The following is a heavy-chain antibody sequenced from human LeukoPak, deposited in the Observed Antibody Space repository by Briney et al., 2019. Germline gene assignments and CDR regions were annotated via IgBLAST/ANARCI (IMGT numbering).Heavy chain of an antibody. V-gene: IGHV1-24*01. CDR1: GSTLTKLS. CDR3: ATAAEIYYYDTGGI. J-gene: IGHJ3*02. CDR2: FDPEADET. Sequence: GASVKVSCKVFGSTLTKLSMHWVRQAPGKGLEWMGGFDPEADETVYTQNFHGRVTVTEDTSSGTTYMELSSLRSEDTAVYYCATAAEIYYYDTGGIWGQGTMVTVSS. D-gene: IGHD3-22*01.